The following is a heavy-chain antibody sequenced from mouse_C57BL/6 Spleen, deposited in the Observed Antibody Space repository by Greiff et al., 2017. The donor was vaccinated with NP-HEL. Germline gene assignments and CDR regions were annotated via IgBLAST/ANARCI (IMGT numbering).Heavy chain of an antibody. D-gene: IGHD3-2*02. J-gene: IGHJ2*01. CDR2: IDPSDSYT. CDR3: ARRGTCSSGYNY. CDR1: GYTFTSYW. Sequence: QVQLQQPGAELVMPGASVKLSCKASGYTFTSYWMHWVKQRPGQGLEWIGEIDPSDSYTNYNQKFKGKSTLTVDKSSSTAYMQLSRLTSEYSADYYCARRGTCSSGYNYWGQGTTLTVSS. V-gene: IGHV1-69*01.